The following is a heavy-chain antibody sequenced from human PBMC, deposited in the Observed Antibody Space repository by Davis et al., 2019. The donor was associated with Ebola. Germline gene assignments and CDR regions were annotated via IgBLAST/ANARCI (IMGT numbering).Heavy chain of an antibody. J-gene: IGHJ6*02. CDR1: GYTFTSYY. CDR3: ARDQRAAMADYYYYGMDV. V-gene: IGHV1-46*01. CDR2: INPSGGST. Sequence: ASVKVSCKASGYTFTSYYMHWVRQAPGQGLEWMGIINPSGGSTSYAQKFQGRVTMTRDTSTSTVYMELSSLRSEDTAVYYCARDQRAAMADYYYYGMDVWGQGTTVTVSS. D-gene: IGHD5-18*01.